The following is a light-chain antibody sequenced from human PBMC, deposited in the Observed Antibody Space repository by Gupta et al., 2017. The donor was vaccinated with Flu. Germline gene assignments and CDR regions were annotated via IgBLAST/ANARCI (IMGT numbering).Light chain of an antibody. CDR2: HNN. V-gene: IGLV1-40*01. Sequence: TISCTGSNSNLGAGYDVHWYQQFPGTAPKLLIYHNNNRPSGVPDRFSGSKSGTSASLAITGLQAGDEADYYGQSFDSLSGLRWVFGGGTKLTGL. J-gene: IGLJ3*02. CDR1: NSNLGAGYD. CDR3: QSFDSLSGLRWV.